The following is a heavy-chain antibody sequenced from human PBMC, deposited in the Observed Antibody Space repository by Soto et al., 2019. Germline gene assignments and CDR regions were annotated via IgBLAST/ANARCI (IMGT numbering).Heavy chain of an antibody. J-gene: IGHJ4*02. V-gene: IGHV2-5*02. CDR2: IFWDDDK. CDR1: GFSLNTREVG. CDR3: AHVRSGPRIEDYLAYYFDC. D-gene: IGHD4-17*01. Sequence: QITLRESGTTLVKPTQPLTLTCTFSGFSLNTREVGVGWIRQPPGKALEWLALIFWDDDKRYSPSLKTRLTISKDTSKSQVVLTMTNMDPVDTATSYCAHVRSGPRIEDYLAYYFDCWGQGTLVTVSS.